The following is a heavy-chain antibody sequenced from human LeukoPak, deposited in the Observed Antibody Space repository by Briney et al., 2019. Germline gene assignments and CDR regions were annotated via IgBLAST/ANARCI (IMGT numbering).Heavy chain of an antibody. V-gene: IGHV1-24*01. CDR3: ATTSIAAPDSPPFDY. D-gene: IGHD6-6*01. CDR2: FDPEDGET. J-gene: IGHJ4*02. CDR1: GYTLTELS. Sequence: GASVKVSCKVSGYTLTELSMHWVRQAPGKGLEWMGSFDPEDGETIYAQKFQGRVTMTEDTSTDTAYMELSSLRSEDTAVYYCATTSIAAPDSPPFDYWGQGTLVTVSS.